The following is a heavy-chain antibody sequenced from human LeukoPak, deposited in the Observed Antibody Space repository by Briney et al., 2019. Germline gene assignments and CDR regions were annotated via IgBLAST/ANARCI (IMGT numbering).Heavy chain of an antibody. V-gene: IGHV3-23*01. Sequence: GGSLRLSCAASGFTSSSYAMSWVRQAPGKGLEWVSAISGSGGGTYYADSVKGRFTISRDNSKNTLYLQMNSLRAEDTAVYYCAKGGRYYYDSSGYRDYFDYWGQGTLVTVSS. CDR2: ISGSGGGT. CDR1: GFTSSSYA. J-gene: IGHJ4*02. CDR3: AKGGRYYYDSSGYRDYFDY. D-gene: IGHD3-22*01.